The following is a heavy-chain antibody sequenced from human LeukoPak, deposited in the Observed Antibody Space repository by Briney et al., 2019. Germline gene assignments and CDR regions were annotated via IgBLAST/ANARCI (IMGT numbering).Heavy chain of an antibody. CDR3: ARDRYCTNGVCYTNWFDR. CDR2: INPNSGGT. J-gene: IGHJ5*02. Sequence: ASVKVSCTASGYTCTGYYMHWVRQAPGQGLEWMGWINPNSGGTNYAQKFQGRVTMTRDTSISTAYMELSRLRSDDTAVYYCARDRYCTNGVCYTNWFDRWGQGTLVTVSS. CDR1: GYTCTGYY. D-gene: IGHD2-8*01. V-gene: IGHV1-2*02.